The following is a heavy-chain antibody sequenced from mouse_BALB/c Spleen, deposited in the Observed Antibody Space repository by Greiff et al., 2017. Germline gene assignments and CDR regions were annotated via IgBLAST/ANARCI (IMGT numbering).Heavy chain of an antibody. CDR1: GFTFSSYA. CDR2: ISSGGST. Sequence: VQLKESGGGLVKPGGSLKLSCAASGFTFSSYAMSWVRQTPEKRLEWVASISSGGSTYHPDSVKGRFTISRDNARNILYLQMSSLRSEDTAMYYCARVRSHAMDYWGQGTSVTVSS. D-gene: IGHD2-14*01. J-gene: IGHJ4*01. V-gene: IGHV5-6-5*01. CDR3: ARVRSHAMDY.